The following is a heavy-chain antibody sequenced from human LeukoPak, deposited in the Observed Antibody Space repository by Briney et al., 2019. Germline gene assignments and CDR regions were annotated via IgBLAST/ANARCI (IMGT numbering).Heavy chain of an antibody. J-gene: IGHJ4*02. CDR2: ISWNSGSI. CDR3: AKALTPPYSSSWYFDY. D-gene: IGHD6-13*01. CDR1: GITFDDYA. Sequence: PGGSLRLSCAASGITFDDYAMHWVRQAPGKGLEWVSGISWNSGSIGYADSVKGRFAISRDNAKNSLYLQMNSLRAEDTALYYCAKALTPPYSSSWYFDYWGQGTLVTVSS. V-gene: IGHV3-9*01.